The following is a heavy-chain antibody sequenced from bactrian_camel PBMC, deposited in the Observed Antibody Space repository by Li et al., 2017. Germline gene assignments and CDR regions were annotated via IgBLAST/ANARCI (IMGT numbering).Heavy chain of an antibody. CDR2: IRPDGST. CDR3: AADLARHCGSFTGFFRRGY. CDR1: RFDFDTCD. J-gene: IGHJ4*01. D-gene: IGHD2*01. Sequence: HVQLVESGGGSVQAGGSLRLSCTGLRFDFDTCDMSWYRQVAGKRREWVSSIRPDGSTNYTDSVKGRFTISKDSGKNTLYLQMNNLKPEDTAMYYCAADLARHCGSFTGFFRRGYWGQGTQVTVS. V-gene: IGHV3S53*01.